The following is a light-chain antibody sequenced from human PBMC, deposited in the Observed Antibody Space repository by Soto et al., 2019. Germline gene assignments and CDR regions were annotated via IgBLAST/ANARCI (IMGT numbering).Light chain of an antibody. J-gene: IGKJ1*01. V-gene: IGKV3-20*01. CDR1: QSVSSNY. CDR3: HQYGRSPRGT. Sequence: ESVLTQSPGTLSLSPGERATLSCRASQSVSSNYLAWYQQKPGQAPRLLIYGASTRASGIPDRFSGSGSGTDFTLTISRLEPEDSAVYYCHQYGRSPRGTFGQGTKVDI. CDR2: GAS.